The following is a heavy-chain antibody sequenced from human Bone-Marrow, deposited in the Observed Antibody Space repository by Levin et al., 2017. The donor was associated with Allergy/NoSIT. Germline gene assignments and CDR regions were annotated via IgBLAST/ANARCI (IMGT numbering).Heavy chain of an antibody. CDR1: GASISSYY. CDR3: ARDAITPTGGGNGFDI. D-gene: IGHD2-8*02. J-gene: IGHJ3*02. CDR2: IYYDGSA. Sequence: SQTLSLTCTVSGASISSYYWSWVRQPPGKGLEYIAYIYYDGSANYNPSLKTRVTISVDTSKNQFSLKLTSVTAADTAVYYCARDAITPTGGGNGFDIWGQGTMVSVSS. V-gene: IGHV4-59*01.